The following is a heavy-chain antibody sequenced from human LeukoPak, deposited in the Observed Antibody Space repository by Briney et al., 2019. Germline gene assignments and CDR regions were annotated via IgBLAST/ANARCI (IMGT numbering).Heavy chain of an antibody. D-gene: IGHD3-10*01. CDR3: AKSGRGSGSYYNAYYFDY. Sequence: GGSLRLSCAASGFTFSSYAMSWVRQAPGKGLEWVSAISGSGGSTYYADSVKGRFTISRDNSKNTLYLQMNSLRAEDTAVYYCAKSGRGSGSYYNAYYFDYWGQGTLVTVPS. CDR1: GFTFSSYA. V-gene: IGHV3-23*01. J-gene: IGHJ4*02. CDR2: ISGSGGST.